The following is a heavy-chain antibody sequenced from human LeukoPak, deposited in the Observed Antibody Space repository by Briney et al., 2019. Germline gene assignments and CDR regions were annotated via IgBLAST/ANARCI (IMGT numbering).Heavy chain of an antibody. CDR1: GYTITGYY. CDR3: ARDFFPWTAMVMGDY. Sequence: ASVKVSCKASGYTITGYYMHWVRQAPGQGLEWMGWINPNSGGTNYAQKFQGRVTMTRDTSISTAYMELSRLRSDDTAVYYCARDFFPWTAMVMGDYWGQGTLVTVSS. D-gene: IGHD5-18*01. V-gene: IGHV1-2*02. CDR2: INPNSGGT. J-gene: IGHJ4*02.